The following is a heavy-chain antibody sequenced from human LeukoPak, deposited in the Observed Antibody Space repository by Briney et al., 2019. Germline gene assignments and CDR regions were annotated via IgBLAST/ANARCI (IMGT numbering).Heavy chain of an antibody. D-gene: IGHD3-22*01. CDR1: GFIFDDYA. Sequence: GGSLRLSCAGSGFIFDDYAMHWVRQAPGKGLEWVSGISWNSGSIGNADSVKGRFTISRDNAKNSLFLQMNSLRGEDTAFYYCAKAYYYDSSGYIDYWGQGTLVTVSS. CDR2: ISWNSGSI. CDR3: AKAYYYDSSGYIDY. V-gene: IGHV3-9*01. J-gene: IGHJ4*02.